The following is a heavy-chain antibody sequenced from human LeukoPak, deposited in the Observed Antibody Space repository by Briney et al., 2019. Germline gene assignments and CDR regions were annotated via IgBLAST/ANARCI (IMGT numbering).Heavy chain of an antibody. CDR3: ARGGSLRVRGVNPAEYFQH. CDR1: GFTFSSYA. J-gene: IGHJ1*01. Sequence: GGSLRLSCAASGFTFSSYAMHWVRQAPGKGLEWVAVISYDGSNKYYADSVKGRFTISRDNSKNTLYLQMNSLRAEDTAVYYCARGGSLRVRGVNPAEYFQHWGQGTLVTVSS. CDR2: ISYDGSNK. D-gene: IGHD3-10*01. V-gene: IGHV3-30-3*01.